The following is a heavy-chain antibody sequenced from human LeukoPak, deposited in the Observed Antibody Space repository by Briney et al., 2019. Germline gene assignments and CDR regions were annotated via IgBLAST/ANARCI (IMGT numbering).Heavy chain of an antibody. J-gene: IGHJ3*02. CDR3: AREWFPGAFDI. Sequence: GGSLRLSCAASGFTFSSYWMHWVRQAPGKGLVWVSRINSDGSSTSYADSVKGRFTISRDNAKNTLYLQMNSLRAEDRAVYYCAREWFPGAFDIWGQGTMVTVSS. D-gene: IGHD3-10*01. CDR1: GFTFSSYW. V-gene: IGHV3-74*01. CDR2: INSDGSST.